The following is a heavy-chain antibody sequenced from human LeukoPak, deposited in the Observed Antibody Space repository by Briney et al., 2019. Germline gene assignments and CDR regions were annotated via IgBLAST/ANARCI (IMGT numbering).Heavy chain of an antibody. J-gene: IGHJ3*02. V-gene: IGHV3-21*01. CDR1: GGSFSGFY. CDR3: ARDLAWDAFDI. CDR2: IHSSSGSI. Sequence: PSETLSLTCAVYGGSFSGFYWSWVRQAPGKGLEWVSSIHSSSGSIYYADSLKGRFTISRDNAKNSLYLQMNSLRAEDTAVYYCARDLAWDAFDIWGQGTMVTVSS.